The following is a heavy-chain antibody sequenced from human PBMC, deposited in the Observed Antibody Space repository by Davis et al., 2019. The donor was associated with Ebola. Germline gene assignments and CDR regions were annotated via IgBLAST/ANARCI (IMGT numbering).Heavy chain of an antibody. CDR1: GGTFSSYA. CDR2: ISGSGGST. V-gene: IGHV3-23*01. CDR3: AKAVAGTLTNAFDI. Sequence: AASVKVSCKASGGTFSSYAMSWVRQAPGKGLEWVSAISGSGGSTYYADSVKGRFTISRDNSKNTLYLQMNSLRAEDTAVYYCAKAVAGTLTNAFDIWGQGTMVTVSS. D-gene: IGHD6-19*01. J-gene: IGHJ3*02.